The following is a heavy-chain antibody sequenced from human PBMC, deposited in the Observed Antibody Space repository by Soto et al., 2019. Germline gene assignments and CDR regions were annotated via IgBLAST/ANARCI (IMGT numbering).Heavy chain of an antibody. J-gene: IGHJ6*02. CDR1: GYTFTGYY. CDR2: INPNSGGT. Sequence: QVQLVQSGAEVKKPGASVKVSCKASGYTFTGYYMHWVRQAPGQGLEWMGWINPNSGGTNYAQKFQGWVTMTRDTSISTAYMELSRLRSDDTAVYYCARDGGLRFLEWLMDVWGQGTTVTVSS. V-gene: IGHV1-2*04. CDR3: ARDGGLRFLEWLMDV. D-gene: IGHD3-3*01.